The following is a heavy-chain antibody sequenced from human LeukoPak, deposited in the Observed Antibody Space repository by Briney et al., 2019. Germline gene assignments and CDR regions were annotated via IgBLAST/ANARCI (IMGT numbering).Heavy chain of an antibody. J-gene: IGHJ5*02. CDR3: TRFYGDYGNWFDP. CDR1: GYTFTSYG. D-gene: IGHD4-17*01. Sequence: ASVKVSCKASGYTFTSYGISWVRQAPGQGLEWMGWISAYNGNTNYAQKLQGRVTMTTDTSTSTAYVELRSLRSDDTAVYYCTRFYGDYGNWFDPWGQGTLVTVSS. V-gene: IGHV1-18*01. CDR2: ISAYNGNT.